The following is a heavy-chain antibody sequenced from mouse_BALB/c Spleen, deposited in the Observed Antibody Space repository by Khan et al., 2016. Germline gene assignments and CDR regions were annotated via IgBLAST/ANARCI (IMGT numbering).Heavy chain of an antibody. Sequence: EVQLQESGPGLVKPSQSLSLTCTVTGYSITSDYAWNWIRQFPGNKLEWMGYISYSGSPSYNPSLKSRIHITRATSKNQFFLQLNSLTTEDTATYYCARDYYGSSYFDYWGQGTTLTVSS. CDR1: GYSITSDYA. V-gene: IGHV3-2*02. J-gene: IGHJ2*01. CDR3: ARDYYGSSYFDY. D-gene: IGHD1-1*01. CDR2: ISYSGSP.